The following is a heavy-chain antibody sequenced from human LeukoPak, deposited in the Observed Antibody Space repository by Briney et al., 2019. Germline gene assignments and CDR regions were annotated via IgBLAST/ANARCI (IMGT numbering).Heavy chain of an antibody. CDR3: AGQLRTGTRNWFDP. J-gene: IGHJ5*02. Sequence: PSETLSLTCAVSGYSISSGYYWGWIRQPPGKGLEWIGSIYHSGSTYYNPSLKSRVTISVDTSKNQFSLKLSSVTAADTAVYYCAGQLRTGTRNWFDPWGQGTLSPSPQ. D-gene: IGHD1-1*01. CDR2: IYHSGST. CDR1: GYSISSGYY. V-gene: IGHV4-38-2*01.